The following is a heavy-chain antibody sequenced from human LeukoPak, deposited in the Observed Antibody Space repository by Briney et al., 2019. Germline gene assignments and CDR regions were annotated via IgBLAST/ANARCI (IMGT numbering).Heavy chain of an antibody. Sequence: PGGSPRLSCAASGFTFDDYAMHWVRQAPGKGLEWVSLISGDGGSTYYADSVKGRFTISRGNSENSLYLQMNSLRTEDTALYYCAKDKYSSSWNGMDVWGQGTTVTVSS. CDR3: AKDKYSSSWNGMDV. J-gene: IGHJ6*02. CDR1: GFTFDDYA. D-gene: IGHD6-13*01. CDR2: ISGDGGST. V-gene: IGHV3-43*02.